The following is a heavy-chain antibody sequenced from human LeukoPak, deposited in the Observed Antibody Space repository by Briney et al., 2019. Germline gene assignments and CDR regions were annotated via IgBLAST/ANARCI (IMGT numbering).Heavy chain of an antibody. Sequence: GGSLRLSCAASGFTFSNAWMSWMGWVRQAPGKGLEWVGLTKIKTDDGTPDYAALVKGRFTISRDDSKNTVYLEMSSLETEDTAVYYCISGGGTADYWGQGTLVSVSS. CDR1: GFTFSNAW. CDR2: TKIKTDDGTP. CDR3: ISGGGTADY. D-gene: IGHD1-1*01. J-gene: IGHJ4*02. V-gene: IGHV3-15*01.